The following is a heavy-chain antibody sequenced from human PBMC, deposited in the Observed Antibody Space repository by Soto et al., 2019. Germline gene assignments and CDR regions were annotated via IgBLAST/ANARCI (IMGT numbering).Heavy chain of an antibody. J-gene: IGHJ4*02. V-gene: IGHV1-2*04. CDR1: GYTFTGYY. CDR2: INPNSGGT. D-gene: IGHD3-10*01. Sequence: ASVKVSCKASGYTFTGYYMHWVRQAPGQGLEWMGWINPNSGGTNYAQKFQGWVTMTRDTSISTAYMELSRLRSDDTAVYYCARDTGYGSGSYSLYYFDYWGQGTLVTVSS. CDR3: ARDTGYGSGSYSLYYFDY.